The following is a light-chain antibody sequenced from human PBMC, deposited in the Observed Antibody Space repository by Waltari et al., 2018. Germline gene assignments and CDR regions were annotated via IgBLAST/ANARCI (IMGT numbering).Light chain of an antibody. V-gene: IGKV1-33*01. Sequence: DIQMTQSPPSLSASVGDRLTITCQASHDISNYLNWYHQQPGNAPKLLIYDASNFERGIASRFSGGGSGTDFTFNISSLQPEDIATYYCQQYGGLPTFGGGTKVEIK. CDR2: DAS. CDR1: HDISNY. J-gene: IGKJ4*01. CDR3: QQYGGLPT.